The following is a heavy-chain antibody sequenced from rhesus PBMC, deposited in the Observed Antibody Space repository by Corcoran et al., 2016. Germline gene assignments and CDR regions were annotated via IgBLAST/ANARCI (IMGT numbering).Heavy chain of an antibody. D-gene: IGHD4-23*01. CDR2: ISRASSYI. CDR1: GFTFSSYG. Sequence: VESGGGLVQPGGSLRLSCAASGFTFSSYGMSWVRQAPGKGLEWVSSISRASSYIYYADSVKGRFTISRDNAKNSLSLQMNSLRAEDTAVYYCTSDREYSNFLFGYWGQGVLVTVSS. V-gene: IGHV3S16*01. CDR3: TSDREYSNFLFGY. J-gene: IGHJ4*01.